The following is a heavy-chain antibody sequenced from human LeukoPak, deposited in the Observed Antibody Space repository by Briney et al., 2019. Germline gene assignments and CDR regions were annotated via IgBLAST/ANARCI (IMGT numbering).Heavy chain of an antibody. V-gene: IGHV1-2*02. CDR2: INPNSGGT. CDR1: GYTFTGYY. D-gene: IGHD3-10*01. Sequence: ASVKVSCKASGYTFTGYYMHWVRQAPGQGLEWMGWINPNSGGTNYAQKFQGRVTMTRDTSISTAYMELSRLRSEDTAVYYCARGPGPYYYGSGRPNNWFDPWGQGTLVTVSS. CDR3: ARGPGPYYYGSGRPNNWFDP. J-gene: IGHJ5*02.